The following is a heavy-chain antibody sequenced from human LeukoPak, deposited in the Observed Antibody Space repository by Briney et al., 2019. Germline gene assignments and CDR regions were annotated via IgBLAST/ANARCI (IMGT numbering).Heavy chain of an antibody. CDR1: GYSISSGYY. V-gene: IGHV4-38-2*02. CDR2: IYHSGST. J-gene: IGHJ4*02. D-gene: IGHD4-17*01. Sequence: SETLSLTCTVSGYSISSGYYWGWIRQPPGKGLEWIGSIYHSGSTYYNPSLKSRVTTSVDTSKNQFSLKLSSVTAADTAVYYCARDYGRNIPFDYWGQGTLVTVSS. CDR3: ARDYGRNIPFDY.